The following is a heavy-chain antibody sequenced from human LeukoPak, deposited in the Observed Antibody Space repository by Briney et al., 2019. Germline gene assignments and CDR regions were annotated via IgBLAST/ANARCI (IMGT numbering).Heavy chain of an antibody. CDR1: GFTFRTYG. J-gene: IGHJ4*02. D-gene: IGHD5-18*01. CDR3: ARGGYTNGYFDY. CDR2: IWYDGSHK. V-gene: IGHV3-33*01. Sequence: GGSLRLSCAASGFTFRTYGMHWVRQAPGKGLEWVVVIWYDGSHKYYADSVKGRFTISRDNSNNALYLQMSSLRAEDTALYYCARGGYTNGYFDYWGQGTLVTVSS.